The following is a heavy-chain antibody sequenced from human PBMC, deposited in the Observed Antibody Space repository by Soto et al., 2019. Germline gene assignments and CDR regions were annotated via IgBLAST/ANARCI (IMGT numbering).Heavy chain of an antibody. D-gene: IGHD4-4*01. J-gene: IGHJ4*02. Sequence: GGSLRLSCAASGFTFSSYAMHWVRQAPGKGLEWVAVISYDGSNKYYADSVKGRFTISRDNSKNTLYLQMNSLRAEDTAVYYCARYLPPSNPGDYWGQRTLVTVSS. CDR3: ARYLPPSNPGDY. V-gene: IGHV3-30-3*01. CDR1: GFTFSSYA. CDR2: ISYDGSNK.